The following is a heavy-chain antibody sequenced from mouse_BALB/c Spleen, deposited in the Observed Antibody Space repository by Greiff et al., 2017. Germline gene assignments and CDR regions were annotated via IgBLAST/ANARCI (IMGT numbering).Heavy chain of an antibody. CDR2: IDPENGNT. CDR3: ASGTPPDY. Sequence: VQLQQSGAELVRPGALVKLSCKASGFNIKDYYMHWVKQRPEQGLEWIGWIDPENGNTIYDPKFQGKASITADTSSNTAYLQLSSLTSEDTAVYYCASGTPPDYGGQGATLTVSS. D-gene: IGHD4-1*01. J-gene: IGHJ2*01. CDR1: GFNIKDYY. V-gene: IGHV14-1*02.